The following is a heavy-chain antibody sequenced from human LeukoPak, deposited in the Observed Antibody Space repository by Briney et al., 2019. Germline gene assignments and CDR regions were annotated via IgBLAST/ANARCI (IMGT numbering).Heavy chain of an antibody. CDR2: INHSGST. CDR3: ARRSMAASVGHVDY. J-gene: IGHJ4*02. Sequence: SETLSLTCAVYGGSFSGYYWSWIRQPPGKGLEWIGEINHSGSTNYNPSLKSRVTISVDTSKNQFSLKLSSVTVADTAVYYCARRSMAASVGHVDYWGQGTLVTVSS. V-gene: IGHV4-34*01. D-gene: IGHD5-24*01. CDR1: GGSFSGYY.